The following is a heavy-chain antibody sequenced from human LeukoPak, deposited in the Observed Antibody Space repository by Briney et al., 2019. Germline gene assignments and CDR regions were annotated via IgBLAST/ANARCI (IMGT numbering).Heavy chain of an antibody. CDR2: ISYDGSNK. Sequence: QPGRSLRLSCAASGFTFSSYGMHWVRQAPGKGLEWVAVISYDGSNKYYADSVKGRFTISRDNSKNTLYLQMKTLRAEDTAVYYCASLTVGATGHYWGQGTLVTVSS. CDR3: ASLTVGATGHY. D-gene: IGHD1-26*01. CDR1: GFTFSSYG. J-gene: IGHJ4*02. V-gene: IGHV3-30*03.